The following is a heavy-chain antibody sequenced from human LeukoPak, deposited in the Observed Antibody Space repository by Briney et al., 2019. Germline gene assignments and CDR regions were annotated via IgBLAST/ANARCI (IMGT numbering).Heavy chain of an antibody. J-gene: IGHJ5*02. Sequence: TGGSLRLSCAASGFTFSSYSMNWVRQAPGKGLEWVSSISSSSTYIYSADSVKGRFTISRDNAKNSLYLQMNSLRVGDTAVYFCAGDPGGWNDVEWFDLWGQGTLVTVSS. D-gene: IGHD1-1*01. CDR3: AGDPGGWNDVEWFDL. V-gene: IGHV3-21*01. CDR1: GFTFSSYS. CDR2: ISSSSTYI.